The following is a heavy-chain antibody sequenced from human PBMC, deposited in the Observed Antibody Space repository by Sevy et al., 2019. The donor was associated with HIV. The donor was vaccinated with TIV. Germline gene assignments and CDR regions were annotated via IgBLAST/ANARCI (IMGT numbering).Heavy chain of an antibody. CDR3: AREIGAIVGATVYYYYYMDV. Sequence: GGSLRLSCAASGFTFSSYWMSWVRQAPGKGLEWVANIKQDGSEKYYVDSVKGRFTISRDNAKNSLYLQMNSLRAEDTAVYYCAREIGAIVGATVYYYYYMDVWGKGTTVTVSS. V-gene: IGHV3-7*01. J-gene: IGHJ6*03. CDR2: IKQDGSEK. CDR1: GFTFSSYW. D-gene: IGHD1-26*01.